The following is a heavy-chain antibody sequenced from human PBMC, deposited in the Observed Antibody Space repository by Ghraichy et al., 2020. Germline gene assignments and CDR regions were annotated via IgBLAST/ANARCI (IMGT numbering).Heavy chain of an antibody. CDR2: IYYSGST. D-gene: IGHD6-13*01. J-gene: IGHJ4*02. V-gene: IGHV4-31*03. CDR1: GGSISSGGYY. Sequence: LSLTCTVSGGSISSGGYYWSWIRQHPGKGLEWIGYIYYSGSTYYNPSLKSRVTISVDTSKNQFSLKLSSVTAADTAVYYCARGIAAAGKFSIDYWGQGTLVTVSS. CDR3: ARGIAAAGKFSIDY.